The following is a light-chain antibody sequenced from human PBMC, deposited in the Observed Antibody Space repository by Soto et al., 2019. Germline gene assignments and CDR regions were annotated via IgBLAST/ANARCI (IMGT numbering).Light chain of an antibody. J-gene: IGLJ1*01. Sequence: QSMLTQPASVSGSPGRSITISCTGTTSDLGGYNYVSWYQQHPGKVPKLMIYEVSNRPSGVSNRFSGSKSGNTASLTISGLQAEDEAAYYCFSYTTSSAPYVFGTGTKVTVL. CDR1: TSDLGGYNY. V-gene: IGLV2-14*01. CDR3: FSYTTSSAPYV. CDR2: EVS.